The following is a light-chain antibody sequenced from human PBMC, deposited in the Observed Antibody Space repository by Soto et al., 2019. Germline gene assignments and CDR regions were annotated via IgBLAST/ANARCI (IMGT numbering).Light chain of an antibody. J-gene: IGLJ2*01. CDR1: KLGDKY. CDR3: QAWGGSTALV. CDR2: QDS. V-gene: IGLV3-1*01. Sequence: SYELTQPPSVSVSPGQTASITCSGDKLGDKYACWYQQKPGQSPVLVIYQDSKRPSGIPERFSGSSSGNTATLTISGPQAVDEADYYCQAWGGSTALVFGGGTKLTVL.